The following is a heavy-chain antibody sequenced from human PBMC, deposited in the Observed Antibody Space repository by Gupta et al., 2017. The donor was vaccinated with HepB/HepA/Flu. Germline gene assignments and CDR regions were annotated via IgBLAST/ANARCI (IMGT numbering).Heavy chain of an antibody. V-gene: IGHV1-69*01. CDR1: GRTFRSCS. CDR3: ARVYTSYQLLFGWFDP. CDR2: IIPIFGTA. Sequence: VQGVQCGAGVKARGPWVTVSCKASGRTFRSCSIRWAREPPGQGLEWMGGIIPIFGTANYAQKFQGRVTITADESTSTAYMELSSLRSEDTAVYYCARVYTSYQLLFGWFDPWGQGTLVTVSS. D-gene: IGHD2-2*01. J-gene: IGHJ5*02.